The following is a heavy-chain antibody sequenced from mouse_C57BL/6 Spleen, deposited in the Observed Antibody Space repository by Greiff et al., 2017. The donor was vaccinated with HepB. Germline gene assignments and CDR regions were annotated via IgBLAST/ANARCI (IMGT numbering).Heavy chain of an antibody. J-gene: IGHJ3*01. V-gene: IGHV2-2*01. D-gene: IGHD3-2*02. Sequence: QVQLKESGPGLVQPSQSLSITCTVSGFSLTSYGVHWVRQSPGKGLEWLGVIWSGGSTDYNAAFISRMSISKDNSKSQVFFKMNSLQADDTAIYYCARNEGLYSSGDAAYWGQGTLVTVSA. CDR1: GFSLTSYG. CDR2: IWSGGST. CDR3: ARNEGLYSSGDAAY.